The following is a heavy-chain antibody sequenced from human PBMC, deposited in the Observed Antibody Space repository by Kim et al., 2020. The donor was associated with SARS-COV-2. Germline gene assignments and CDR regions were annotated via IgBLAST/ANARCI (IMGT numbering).Heavy chain of an antibody. J-gene: IGHJ4*02. D-gene: IGHD2-15*01. CDR3: ARFYCSGGSCYFDY. CDR1: GGSISSSSYY. V-gene: IGHV4-39*01. Sequence: SETLSLTCTVSGGSISSSSYYWGWIRQPPGKGLEWIGSIYYSGSTYYNPSLKSRVTISVDTSKNQFSLKLSSVTAADTAVYYCARFYCSGGSCYFDYWGQGTLVTVSS. CDR2: IYYSGST.